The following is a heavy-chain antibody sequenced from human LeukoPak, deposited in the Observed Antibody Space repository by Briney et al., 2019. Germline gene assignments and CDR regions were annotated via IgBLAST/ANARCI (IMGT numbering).Heavy chain of an antibody. CDR1: GFTFSSYE. D-gene: IGHD1-14*01. CDR3: ARDNPPVSYGMDV. CDR2: ISSSGTRI. J-gene: IGHJ6*02. Sequence: PGGSLRLSCAASGFTFSSYEMSWVRQAPGKGLEWVSYISSSGTRIYYADSVKGRFTISRDNAKNSLYLQMNSLRAEDTAVYYCARDNPPVSYGMDVWGQGTTVTVSS. V-gene: IGHV3-48*03.